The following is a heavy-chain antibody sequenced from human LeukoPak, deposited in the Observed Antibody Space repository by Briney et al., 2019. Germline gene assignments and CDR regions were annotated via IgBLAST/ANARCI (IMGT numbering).Heavy chain of an antibody. J-gene: IGHJ3*01. V-gene: IGHV3-23*01. D-gene: IGHD4-17*01. CDR2: IRGTGGTT. CDR1: GFTFSDYA. Sequence: PGGSLRLSCAASGFTFSDYALIWVRQAPGKGLEWISAIRGTGGTTYYADSVKGRCTISRDNSRNTVYLQMNSLRAEDTALYFYGKDPNGDYVGAFDFWGPGTMVTVSS. CDR3: GKDPNGDYVGAFDF.